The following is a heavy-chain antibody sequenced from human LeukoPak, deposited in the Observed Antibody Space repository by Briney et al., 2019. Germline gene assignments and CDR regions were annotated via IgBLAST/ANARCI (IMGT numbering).Heavy chain of an antibody. CDR2: IKSKTDGGTT. V-gene: IGHV3-15*01. D-gene: IGHD2-15*01. CDR3: TPRASYCSGGSCYSEWFDP. J-gene: IGHJ5*02. Sequence: GGSLRLSCAASGFTFSNAWMSWVRQAPGKGVEWVGRIKSKTDGGTTDYAAPVKGRFTISRDDSKSTLYLQMNSLKTEDTAVYCCTPRASYCSGGSCYSEWFDPWGQGTLVTVSS. CDR1: GFTFSNAW.